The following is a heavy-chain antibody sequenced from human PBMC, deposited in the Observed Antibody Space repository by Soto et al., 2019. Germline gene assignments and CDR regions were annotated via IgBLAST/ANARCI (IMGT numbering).Heavy chain of an antibody. Sequence: QVQLVQSGAEVKKPGASVKVSCKASGYTFTSYAMHWVRQAPGQRLEWMGWINAGNGNTKYSQKFQGRVTITRDTAASTAYMELSSLRSEDTAVYYCARVGYCSGGSCGWGQGTLVTVSS. CDR1: GYTFTSYA. CDR3: ARVGYCSGGSCG. CDR2: INAGNGNT. D-gene: IGHD2-15*01. J-gene: IGHJ4*02. V-gene: IGHV1-3*01.